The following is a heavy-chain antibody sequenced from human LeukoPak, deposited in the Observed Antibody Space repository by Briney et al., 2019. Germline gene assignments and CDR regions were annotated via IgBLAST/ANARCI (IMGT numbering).Heavy chain of an antibody. V-gene: IGHV4-59*01. CDR2: IYYSGST. J-gene: IGHJ4*02. CDR1: GAFISGND. D-gene: IGHD1-26*01. CDR3: AREKYGGSNDY. Sequence: SETLSLTCAVSGAFISGNDWSWIRQPPGKGLEWIGYIYYSGSTKYNPSLKSRVTISVDTSKNQFSLRLSSVTAADTAMYYCAREKYGGSNDYWGQGTLVTVSS.